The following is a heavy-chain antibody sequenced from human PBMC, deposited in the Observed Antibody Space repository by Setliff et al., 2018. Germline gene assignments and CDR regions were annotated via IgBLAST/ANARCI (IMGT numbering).Heavy chain of an antibody. V-gene: IGHV4-59*01. CDR3: ARAYSSSWYSSRYYFDY. Sequence: SETLSLTCTVSGGPISSYYWSWIRQPPGKGLEWIGYIYYSGSTNYNPSLKSRVTISVDTSKNQFSLKLSSVTAADTAVYYCARAYSSSWYSSRYYFDYWGQGTLDTVSS. J-gene: IGHJ4*02. CDR2: IYYSGST. D-gene: IGHD6-13*01. CDR1: GGPISSYY.